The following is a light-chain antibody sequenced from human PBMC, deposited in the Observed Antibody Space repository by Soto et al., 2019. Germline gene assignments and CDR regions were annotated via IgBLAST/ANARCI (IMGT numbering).Light chain of an antibody. CDR1: QSVSSY. CDR3: QQRSNWPPIT. V-gene: IGKV3-11*01. J-gene: IGKJ5*01. Sequence: EIVLTQSPATLSLSPGERATLSCRASQSVSSYLAWYQQKPGKAPRLLIYDASTRATGIPARFSGSGSGTDFTLTISSLEPEDFAVDYCQQRSNWPPITFGQGTRLEIK. CDR2: DAS.